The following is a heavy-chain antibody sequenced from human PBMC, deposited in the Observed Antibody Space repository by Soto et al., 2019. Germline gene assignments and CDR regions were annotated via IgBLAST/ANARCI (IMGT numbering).Heavy chain of an antibody. CDR3: ARGGCSGGSCYTDYYYYMDV. CDR1: GGSISSSSYY. D-gene: IGHD2-15*01. V-gene: IGHV4-39*01. J-gene: IGHJ6*03. Sequence: PSETLSLTCTVSGGSISSSSYYWGWIRQPPGKGLEWIGSIYYSGSTYYKPSLKSRVTISVDTSKNQFSLKLSSVTAADTAVFYFARGGCSGGSCYTDYYYYMDVWGKGTTVTVSS. CDR2: IYYSGST.